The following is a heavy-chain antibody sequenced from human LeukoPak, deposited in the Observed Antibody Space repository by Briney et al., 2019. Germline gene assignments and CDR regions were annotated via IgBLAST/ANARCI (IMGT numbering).Heavy chain of an antibody. V-gene: IGHV3-23*01. Sequence: GGSLRLSCAASGFTFGTYAMSWVRQAPGKGLEWVSGISSAGGTTYYADSVKGRFTISRDNSKNTLYLQMNSLRAEDTAIYYCAKDSRPHCGGDCGMDVWGQGTTVTVSS. CDR3: AKDSRPHCGGDCGMDV. CDR2: ISSAGGTT. CDR1: GFTFGTYA. D-gene: IGHD2-21*01. J-gene: IGHJ6*02.